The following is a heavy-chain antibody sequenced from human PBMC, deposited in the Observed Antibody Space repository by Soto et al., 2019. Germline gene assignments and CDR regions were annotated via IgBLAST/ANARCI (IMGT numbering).Heavy chain of an antibody. CDR1: GYTFTGYY. CDR2: INPNSGGT. D-gene: IGHD3-3*01. J-gene: IGHJ6*02. CDR3: ARDRRGPIFGVVTLYYYYYGMDV. V-gene: IGHV1-2*04. Sequence: GASVKVSCKASGYTFTGYYMHWVRQAPGQGLEWMGWINPNSGGTNYAQKFQGWVTMTRDTSISTAYMELSRLRSDDTAVYYCARDRRGPIFGVVTLYYYYYGMDVWGQGTTVTV.